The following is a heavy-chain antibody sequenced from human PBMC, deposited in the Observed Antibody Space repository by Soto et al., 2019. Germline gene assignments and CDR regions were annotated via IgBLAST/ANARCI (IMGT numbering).Heavy chain of an antibody. CDR1: GFSLTTSGMT. J-gene: IGHJ4*02. Sequence: SGPTLVNPTQTLTLTCTVSGFSLTTSGMTLGWIRQPPGRAPEWLALAYQYSPSLQSRLTFTKDTSKKQVVLTMTNVDPGDTATYYCTMRNDSSMGPIYWGQGIQVTVSS. CDR3: TMRNDSSMGPIY. CDR2: AY. D-gene: IGHD2-2*01. V-gene: IGHV2-5*01.